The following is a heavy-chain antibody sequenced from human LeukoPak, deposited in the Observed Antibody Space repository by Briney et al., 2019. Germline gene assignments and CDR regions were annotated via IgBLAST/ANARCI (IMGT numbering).Heavy chain of an antibody. J-gene: IGHJ4*02. D-gene: IGHD5-12*01. V-gene: IGHV3-30*18. Sequence: GRSLRLSCAASGFTFSNDGMHWVRQAPGKGLEWVAGISHDGSEKYYADSVKGRFSVSRDNSKNKVYLQMKNLRGEDTAVYYCAKDLKGYDEHWGQGTLVTVSS. CDR2: ISHDGSEK. CDR3: AKDLKGYDEH. CDR1: GFTFSNDG.